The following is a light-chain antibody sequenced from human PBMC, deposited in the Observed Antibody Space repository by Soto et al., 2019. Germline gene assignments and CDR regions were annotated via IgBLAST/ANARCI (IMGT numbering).Light chain of an antibody. J-gene: IGLJ3*02. CDR3: SSLTARSTWV. CDR2: EVS. CDR1: SSDVGGYNY. Sequence: QSALTQPASVSGSPGQSITISCTGTSSDVGGYNYVSWYQQHPGTSPKLMIYEVSNRPSGVSNRFSGSKSGNTASLIISGLQAEDEGDYYRSSLTARSTWVFGGGTKLTVL. V-gene: IGLV2-14*01.